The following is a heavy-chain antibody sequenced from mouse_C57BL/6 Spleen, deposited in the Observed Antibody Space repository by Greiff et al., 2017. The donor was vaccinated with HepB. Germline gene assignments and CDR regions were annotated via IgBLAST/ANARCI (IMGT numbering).Heavy chain of an antibody. CDR1: GYSFTDYN. D-gene: IGHD2-4*01. J-gene: IGHJ3*01. CDR3: AIAGDYDEMTWFAY. V-gene: IGHV1-39*01. CDR2: INPNYGTT. Sequence: EVQLQQSGPELVKPGASVKISCKASGYSFTDYNMNWVKQSNGKSLEWIGVINPNYGTTSYNQKFKGKATLTVDQSSSTAYMQLNSLTSEDSAVYYCAIAGDYDEMTWFAYWGQGTLVTVSA.